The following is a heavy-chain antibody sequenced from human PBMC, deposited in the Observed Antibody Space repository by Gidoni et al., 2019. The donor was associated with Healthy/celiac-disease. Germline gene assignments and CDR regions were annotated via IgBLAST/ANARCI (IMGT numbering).Heavy chain of an antibody. V-gene: IGHV1-69*02. J-gene: IGHJ6*02. CDR3: ARAIAAAGTSYYYYYGMDV. D-gene: IGHD6-13*01. Sequence: QVQLVQSGAEVKKPGSSVTVSCKASGGTFSSYTISWVRQAPGQGLEWMGRIIPILGIANYAQKFQGRVTITADKSTSTAYMELSSLRSEDTAVYYCARAIAAAGTSYYYYYGMDVWGQGTTVTVSS. CDR1: GGTFSSYT. CDR2: IIPILGIA.